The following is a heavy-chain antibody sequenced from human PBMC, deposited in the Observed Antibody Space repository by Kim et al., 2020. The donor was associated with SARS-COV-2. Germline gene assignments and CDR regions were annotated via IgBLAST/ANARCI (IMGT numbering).Heavy chain of an antibody. J-gene: IGHJ4*02. CDR2: ISAYNGNT. V-gene: IGHV1-18*04. Sequence: ASVKVSCKASGYTFTSYGISWVRQAPGQGLEWMGWISAYNGNTNYAQKLQGRVTMTTDTSTSTAYMELRSLRSDDTAVYYCARADYSNYYGSGSYYDYWGQGTLVTVSS. CDR3: ARADYSNYYGSGSYYDY. CDR1: GYTFTSYG. D-gene: IGHD3-10*01.